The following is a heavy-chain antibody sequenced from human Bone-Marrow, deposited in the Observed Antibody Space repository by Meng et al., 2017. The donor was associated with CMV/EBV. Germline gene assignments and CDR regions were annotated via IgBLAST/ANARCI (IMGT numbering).Heavy chain of an antibody. CDR2: ISAYNGNT. D-gene: IGHD6-19*01. CDR1: GYTFTSYV. J-gene: IGHJ3*02. V-gene: IGHV1-18*01. CDR3: ARDCGSSSPEYSSGWYRGRGAFDI. Sequence: ASVKVSCKASGYTFTSYVISWVRQAPGQGLEWMGWISAYNGNTNSAQKLQGRVTMTTDTSTSTAYMELRSLRSDDTAGYYCARDCGSSSPEYSSGWYRGRGAFDIWGQGTMVTVSS.